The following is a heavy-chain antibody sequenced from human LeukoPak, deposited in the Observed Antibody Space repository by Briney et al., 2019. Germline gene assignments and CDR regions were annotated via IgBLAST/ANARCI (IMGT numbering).Heavy chain of an antibody. CDR1: GFTFSSYG. D-gene: IGHD3-10*01. J-gene: IGHJ4*02. Sequence: PGGSLRLSCAASGFTFSSYGMHWVRQAPGKGLEWVAVISYDGSNKYYADSVKGRFTISRDNSKNTLYLQMNSLRAEDTAVYYCARDGAESYYFDYWAREPWSPSPQ. CDR2: ISYDGSNK. V-gene: IGHV3-30*03. CDR3: ARDGAESYYFDY.